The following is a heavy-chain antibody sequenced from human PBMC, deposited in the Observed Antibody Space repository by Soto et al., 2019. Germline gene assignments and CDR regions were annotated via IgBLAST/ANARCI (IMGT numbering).Heavy chain of an antibody. CDR3: ARGLVVPAANRNNSFDP. J-gene: IGHJ5*02. Sequence: PSETLSLTCTVSGGSISSSSYYWGWIRQPPGRGLEWIGSIYYSGSTYYNPSLKSRVTISVDTSKNQFSLKLSSVTAADTAVYYCARGLVVPAANRNNSFDPWGQGTLVTLSS. CDR2: IYYSGST. V-gene: IGHV4-39*07. D-gene: IGHD2-2*01. CDR1: GGSISSSSYY.